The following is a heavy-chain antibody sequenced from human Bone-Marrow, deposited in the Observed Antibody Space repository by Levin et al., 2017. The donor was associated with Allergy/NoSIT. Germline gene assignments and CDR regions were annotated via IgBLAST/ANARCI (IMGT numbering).Heavy chain of an antibody. CDR3: ATATFGERSFYFGS. CDR1: DDSVNNRDFY. J-gene: IGHJ4*02. Sequence: SSETLSLTCSILDDSVNNRDFYWNWIRQAPGKGLEWIGFIYYSGATSYNPSFKGRLSMSVQTSKNQFSLKLTSVTAADTAVYYCATATFGERSFYFGSWGQGTLVTVSS. CDR2: IYYSGAT. D-gene: IGHD3-10*01. V-gene: IGHV4-30-4*01.